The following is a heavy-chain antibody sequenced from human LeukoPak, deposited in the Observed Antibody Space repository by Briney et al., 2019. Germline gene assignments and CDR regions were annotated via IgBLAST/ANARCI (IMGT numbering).Heavy chain of an antibody. V-gene: IGHV3-73*01. Sequence: PGGSLRLSCATSGFIFSGSDIHWVRQASGRGLEWVGRIRTKLRNYATAYAASVKGRSTISRDDSGDTAYLQMNSLKTEDTAVYYCTTYISGHYWGQGTLVTVSS. J-gene: IGHJ4*02. CDR1: GFIFSGSD. CDR2: IRTKLRNYAT. D-gene: IGHD1-20*01. CDR3: TTYISGHY.